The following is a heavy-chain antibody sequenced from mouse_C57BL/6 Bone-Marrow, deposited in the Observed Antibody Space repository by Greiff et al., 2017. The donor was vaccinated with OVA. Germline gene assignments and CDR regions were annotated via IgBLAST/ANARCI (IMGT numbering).Heavy chain of an antibody. D-gene: IGHD4-1*01. CDR1: GYTFTDYE. CDR3: TREVNWDDFDY. V-gene: IGHV1-15*01. CDR2: IDPETGGT. J-gene: IGHJ2*01. Sequence: QVQLQQSGAELVRPGASVTLSCKASGYTFTDYEMHWVKQTPVHGLEWIGAIDPETGGTAYNQKFKGKAILTADKSSSTAYMELRSLTSEDSAVYYCTREVNWDDFDYWGKGTTLTVAS.